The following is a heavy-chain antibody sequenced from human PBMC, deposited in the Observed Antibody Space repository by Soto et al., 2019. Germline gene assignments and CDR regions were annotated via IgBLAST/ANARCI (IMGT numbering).Heavy chain of an antibody. CDR1: GFTFSGSA. CDR3: ASGGTVLIGI. CDR2: IRSKANSDAT. D-gene: IGHD2-8*01. V-gene: IGHV3-73*01. J-gene: IGHJ4*02. Sequence: GGSLRLSCAASGFTFSGSAMHWVRLPSGKGLEWVGRIRSKANSDATAYAASVKGRFTISRDDSKSTASLQMNSLKTEDTAVYYCASGGTVLIGIWGQGTLVTVS.